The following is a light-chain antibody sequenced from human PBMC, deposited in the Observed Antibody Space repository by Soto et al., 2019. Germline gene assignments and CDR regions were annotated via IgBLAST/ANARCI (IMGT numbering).Light chain of an antibody. CDR1: SGHSNYA. CDR2: LNSDGSH. CDR3: QTWATGIRV. V-gene: IGLV4-69*01. J-gene: IGLJ3*02. Sequence: QSVLTQSPSASASLGASVKLTCTLSSGHSNYAIAWHQQQPEKGPRYLMNLNSDGSHTKWDGIPDRFSGSSSGAERYLTISSRQSEDEADYYCQTWATGIRVFGGGTKLTVL.